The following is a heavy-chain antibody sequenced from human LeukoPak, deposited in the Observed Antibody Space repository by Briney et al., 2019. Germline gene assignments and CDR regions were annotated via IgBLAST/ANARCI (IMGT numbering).Heavy chain of an antibody. CDR2: IYYSGST. V-gene: IGHV4-59*05. CDR1: GGSISSYY. CDR3: MDYGSGSYQGY. J-gene: IGHJ4*02. Sequence: PSETLSLTCTVSGGSISSYYWSWIRQPPGKGLEWIGSIYYSGSTYYNPSLKSRVTISVDTSKNQFSLKLSSVTAADTAVYYCMDYGSGSYQGYWGQGTLVTVSS. D-gene: IGHD3-10*01.